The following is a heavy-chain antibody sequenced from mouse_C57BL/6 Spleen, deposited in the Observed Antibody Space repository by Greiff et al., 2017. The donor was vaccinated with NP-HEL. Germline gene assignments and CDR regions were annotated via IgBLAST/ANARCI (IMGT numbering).Heavy chain of an antibody. CDR2: IDPSDSYT. Sequence: QVQLQQPGAELVMPGASVKLSCKASGYTFTSYWMHWVKQRPGQGLEWIGEIDPSDSYTNYNQKFKGKSILTVDKSSSTAYMQLSSLTSEDSAVYYCARGTMITTSFDYWGQGTTLTVSS. CDR3: ARGTMITTSFDY. J-gene: IGHJ2*01. V-gene: IGHV1-69*01. CDR1: GYTFTSYW. D-gene: IGHD2-4*01.